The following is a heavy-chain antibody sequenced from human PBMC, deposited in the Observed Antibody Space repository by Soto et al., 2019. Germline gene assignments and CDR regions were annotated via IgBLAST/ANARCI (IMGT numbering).Heavy chain of an antibody. V-gene: IGHV6-1*01. D-gene: IGHD6-6*01. Sequence: SQTLSLTCAISGGSVSSNSAAWNWIRQSPSRGLEWLGRTYYRSKSYNDYAVSVKSRITINPDTSKNQFSLQLNSVTPEDTAVYYCAREFDDFWYSSSPFEYWGQGTLVTVSS. CDR3: AREFDDFWYSSSPFEY. J-gene: IGHJ4*02. CDR1: GGSVSSNSAA. CDR2: TYYRSKSYN.